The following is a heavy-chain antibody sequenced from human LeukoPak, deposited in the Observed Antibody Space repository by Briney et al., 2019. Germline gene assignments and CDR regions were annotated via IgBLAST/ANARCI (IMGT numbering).Heavy chain of an antibody. CDR3: ARDDQRRYYYGSGSYYKDYYYGMDV. J-gene: IGHJ6*02. Sequence: GGSLRLSCAASGFTFSSYEMNWVRQAPGKGLEWVSYISSSGSTIYYADSVKGRFTISRDNAKNSLYLQMNSLRAEDTAVYYCARDDQRRYYYGSGSYYKDYYYGMDVWGQGTTVTVSS. CDR2: ISSSGSTI. D-gene: IGHD3-10*01. V-gene: IGHV3-48*03. CDR1: GFTFSSYE.